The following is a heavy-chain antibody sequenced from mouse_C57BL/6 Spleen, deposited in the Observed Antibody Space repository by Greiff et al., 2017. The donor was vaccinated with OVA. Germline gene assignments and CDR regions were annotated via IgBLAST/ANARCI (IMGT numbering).Heavy chain of an antibody. Sequence: QVQLQQSGAELVRPGASVKLSCKASGYTFTDYYINWVKQRPGQGLEWIARIYPGSGNTYYNEKFKGKATLTAEKSSSTAYMQLSSLTSEDSAVYFCARPLGSVGYAMDYWGQGTSVTVSS. D-gene: IGHD4-1*01. V-gene: IGHV1-76*01. J-gene: IGHJ4*01. CDR1: GYTFTDYY. CDR3: ARPLGSVGYAMDY. CDR2: IYPGSGNT.